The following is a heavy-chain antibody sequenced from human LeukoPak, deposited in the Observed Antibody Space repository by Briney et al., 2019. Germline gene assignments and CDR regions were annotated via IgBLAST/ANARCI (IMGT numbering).Heavy chain of an antibody. CDR3: ASVGAAAGPGYYFDY. D-gene: IGHD6-13*01. CDR1: GGSISIYY. V-gene: IGHV4-59*01. J-gene: IGHJ4*02. CDR2: IYYSGST. Sequence: SETLSLTCTVSGGSISIYYWSWIRQPPGKGLEWIGYIYYSGSTNYNPSLKSRVTISVDTSKNQFSLKLSSVTAADTAVYYCASVGAAAGPGYYFDYWGQGTLVTVSS.